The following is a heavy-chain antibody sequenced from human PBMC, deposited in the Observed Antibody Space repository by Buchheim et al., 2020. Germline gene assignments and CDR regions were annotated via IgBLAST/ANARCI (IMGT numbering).Heavy chain of an antibody. V-gene: IGHV3-30*01. J-gene: IGHJ4*02. CDR2: ISYDGSNK. CDR3: ARDSIAVAHTY. D-gene: IGHD6-19*01. Sequence: QVQLVESGGGVVQPGRSLRLSCAASGFTFSNYAMHWVRQAPGKGLEWVAVISYDGSNKYYADSVKGRFTISRDNSKHPLYLQMNSLRAEDTAVYYCARDSIAVAHTYWGQGTL. CDR1: GFTFSNYA.